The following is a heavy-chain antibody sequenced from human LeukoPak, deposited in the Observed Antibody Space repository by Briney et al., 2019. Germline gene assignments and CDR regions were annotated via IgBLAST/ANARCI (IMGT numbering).Heavy chain of an antibody. J-gene: IGHJ4*02. V-gene: IGHV1-2*02. CDR1: GYTFTGYY. CDR2: INPNSGGT. D-gene: IGHD3-9*01. Sequence: GASVKVSCKASGYTFTGYYMHWVRQAPGQGLEWMGWINPNSGGTNYAQKFQGRVTMTRDTSISTAYMELGRLRSDDTAVYYCARDLSLIRYFDWLLLYYWGQGTLVTVSS. CDR3: ARDLSLIRYFDWLLLYY.